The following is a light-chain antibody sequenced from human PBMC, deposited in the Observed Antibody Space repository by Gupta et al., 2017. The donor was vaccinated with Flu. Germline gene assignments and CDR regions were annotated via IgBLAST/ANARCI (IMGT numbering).Light chain of an antibody. Sequence: IVMTQSPATLSLSPGARATLSCRASQRVSNSLAWYQQKPGRAPRLLIYGPATRADDSPARFSGSGSGTEFTLTTSNLQSEDFAVYYCQHYDDCPWTFGQGTKVEIK. J-gene: IGKJ1*01. CDR2: GPA. CDR3: QHYDDCPWT. V-gene: IGKV3-15*01. CDR1: QRVSNS.